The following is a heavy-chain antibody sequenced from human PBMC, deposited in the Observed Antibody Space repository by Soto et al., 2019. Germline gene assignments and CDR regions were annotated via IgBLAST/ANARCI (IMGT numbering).Heavy chain of an antibody. CDR1: GFTFSSYA. J-gene: IGHJ4*02. D-gene: IGHD1-26*01. V-gene: IGHV3-30-3*01. CDR2: ISYDGSNK. Sequence: QVQLVESGGGVVQPGRSLRLSCAASGFTFSSYAMHWVRQAPGKGLEWVAVISYDGSNKYYADSVKGRFTISRDNSKNTLYLQMNSLRAEDTAVYYCAREGVGATSINFGYWGQGTLVTVSS. CDR3: AREGVGATSINFGY.